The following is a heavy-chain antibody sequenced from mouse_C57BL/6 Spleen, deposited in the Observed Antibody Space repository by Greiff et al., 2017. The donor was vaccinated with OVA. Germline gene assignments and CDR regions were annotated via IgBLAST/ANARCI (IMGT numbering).Heavy chain of an antibody. Sequence: QVHVKQPGAELVMPGASVKLSCKASGYTFTSYWMHWVKQRPGQGLEWIGEIDPSDSYTNYNQKFKGKSTLTVDKSSSTAYMQLSSLTSEDSAVYYCARAKDNQGCFDYWGQGTTLTVSS. D-gene: IGHD1-3*01. J-gene: IGHJ2*01. CDR2: IDPSDSYT. V-gene: IGHV1-69*01. CDR3: ARAKDNQGCFDY. CDR1: GYTFTSYW.